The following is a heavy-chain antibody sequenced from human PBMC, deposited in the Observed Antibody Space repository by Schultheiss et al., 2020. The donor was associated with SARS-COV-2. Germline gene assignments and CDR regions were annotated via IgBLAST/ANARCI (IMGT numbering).Heavy chain of an antibody. J-gene: IGHJ5*02. CDR1: GFTVSSNY. Sequence: GGSLRLSCAASGFTVSSNYMSWVRQAPGKGLEWVSVIYSGGSTYYADSVKGRFTISRDKSRNTVYLQMHSLGAEDTAVYYCARDLEQSSDSSGFLDLWGPGTLVTVSS. D-gene: IGHD3-22*01. CDR2: IYSGGST. V-gene: IGHV3-66*02. CDR3: ARDLEQSSDSSGFLDL.